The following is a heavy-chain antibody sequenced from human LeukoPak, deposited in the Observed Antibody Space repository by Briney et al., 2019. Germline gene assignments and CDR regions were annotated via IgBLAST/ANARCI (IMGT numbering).Heavy chain of an antibody. Sequence: SETLSLTCTVSGGSISSYYWSWIRQPPGKGLEWIGYIYYSGSTNYNSSLKSRVTISVDTSKNQFSLKLSSVTAADTAVYYCARYLTATDAFDIWGQGTMVTVSS. CDR3: ARYLTATDAFDI. D-gene: IGHD2-8*01. J-gene: IGHJ3*02. V-gene: IGHV4-59*08. CDR1: GGSISSYY. CDR2: IYYSGST.